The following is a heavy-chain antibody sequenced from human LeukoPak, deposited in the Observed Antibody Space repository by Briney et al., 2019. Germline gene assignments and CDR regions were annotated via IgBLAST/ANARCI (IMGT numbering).Heavy chain of an antibody. D-gene: IGHD6-6*01. CDR1: GFTFSSYA. CDR3: AKPSMEQLENSLDY. CDR2: ISGSGGST. Sequence: GGSLRLSCAASGFTFSSYAMSWVRQAPGKGLEWVSVISGSGGSTYYADSVKGRFTISRDNSRNTVYLQMNSLRAEDTAVYYCAKPSMEQLENSLDYWGQGTLVTVSS. V-gene: IGHV3-23*01. J-gene: IGHJ4*02.